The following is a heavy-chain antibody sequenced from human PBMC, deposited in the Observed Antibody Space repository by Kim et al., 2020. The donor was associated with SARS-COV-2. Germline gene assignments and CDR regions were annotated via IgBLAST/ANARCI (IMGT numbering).Heavy chain of an antibody. V-gene: IGHV4-34*01. CDR2: INHSGST. D-gene: IGHD3-10*01. CDR3: ASRYGSGSSH. J-gene: IGHJ4*02. Sequence: SETLSLTCAVYGGSFSGYYWSWIRQPPGKGLEWIGEINHSGSTNYNPSLKSRVTISVDTSKNQFSLKLSSVTAADTAVYYCASRYGSGSSHWGQGTLVTVSS. CDR1: GGSFSGYY.